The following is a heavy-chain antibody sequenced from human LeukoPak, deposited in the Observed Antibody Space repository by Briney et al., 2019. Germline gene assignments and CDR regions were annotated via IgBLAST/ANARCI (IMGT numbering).Heavy chain of an antibody. D-gene: IGHD3/OR15-3a*01. CDR2: IKQDGSEK. CDR3: ARDFGPGIGVYYYYGMDV. J-gene: IGHJ6*02. Sequence: GGSLRLSCAASGFTFSNYWMSWVRQAPGKGLEWVANIKQDGSEKYYVDSVKGRFTISRDNAKNSLYLQMNSLRAEDTAVYYCARDFGPGIGVYYYYGMDVWGQGTTVTVSS. CDR1: GFTFSNYW. V-gene: IGHV3-7*03.